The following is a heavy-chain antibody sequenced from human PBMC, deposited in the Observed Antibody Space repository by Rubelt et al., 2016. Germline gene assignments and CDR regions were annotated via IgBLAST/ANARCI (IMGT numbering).Heavy chain of an antibody. D-gene: IGHD3-10*01. CDR3: AKDLAEARRAYYYYGMDV. Sequence: RSLRLSCAASGFTFSDYAMHWVRQAPGKGLEWVAVISFDGSNEYYADSVKGRFTISRDSSKNTLYLQMNSLRAEDTAIYYCAKDLAEARRAYYYYGMDVWGQGTTVTVSS. CDR1: GFTFSDYA. V-gene: IGHV3-30*04. J-gene: IGHJ6*02. CDR2: ISFDGSNE.